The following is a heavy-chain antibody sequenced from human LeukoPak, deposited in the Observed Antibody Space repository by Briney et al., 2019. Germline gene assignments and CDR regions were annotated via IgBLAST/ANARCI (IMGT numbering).Heavy chain of an antibody. Sequence: TGGSLRLSCTASGFTFGDYAMSWVRQGPGKGLEWVGFIRSKVYGGTTEYAASVKGRFIISRDDSKSIAYLQMNSLETEDTAVYYCTRDYGGFDYWGQGTLVTVSS. D-gene: IGHD4-23*01. CDR3: TRDYGGFDY. V-gene: IGHV3-49*04. CDR2: IRSKVYGGTT. CDR1: GFTFGDYA. J-gene: IGHJ4*02.